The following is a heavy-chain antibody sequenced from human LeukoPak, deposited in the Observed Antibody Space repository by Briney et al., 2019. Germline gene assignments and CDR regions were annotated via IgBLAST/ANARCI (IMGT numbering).Heavy chain of an antibody. Sequence: GGSLRLSCAASGFTFSSYSMNWVRQAPGKGLEWVSSISRSSDFIWYADSVKGRFTISRDNAKNSLYLHMNSLRVEDTAVYYCARESEGGFYFDYWGQGTLVTVSS. CDR2: ISRSSDFI. CDR3: ARESEGGFYFDY. D-gene: IGHD3-16*01. V-gene: IGHV3-21*04. CDR1: GFTFSSYS. J-gene: IGHJ4*02.